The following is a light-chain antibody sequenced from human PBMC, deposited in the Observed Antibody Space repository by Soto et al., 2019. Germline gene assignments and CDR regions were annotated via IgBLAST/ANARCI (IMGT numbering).Light chain of an antibody. CDR3: QHYDGSPRT. CDR2: GVF. CDR1: QSVKSNY. Sequence: ETVLTQSPGTVSLSPGERATLSCRTSQSVKSNYLAWYQQKPGQAPRLLIYGVFNRTTGIPDRLSGSGSGTDFTVTISGLEPEDSAVYYCQHYDGSPRTFGQGTKLEIK. J-gene: IGKJ2*01. V-gene: IGKV3-20*01.